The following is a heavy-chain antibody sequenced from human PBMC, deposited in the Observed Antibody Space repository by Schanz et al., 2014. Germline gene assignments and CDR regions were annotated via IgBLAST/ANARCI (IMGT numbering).Heavy chain of an antibody. Sequence: QVQLVESGGGVVQPGRSLRISCAASGFTFSSYAMHWVRQAPGEGPEWVAVISYDGSNKYYADSVKGRFTISRDNSKNTLYLQMNSLRAEDTAVYYCAREQIMAAAGLVDYWGHGTLVTVSS. D-gene: IGHD6-13*01. V-gene: IGHV3-30*19. J-gene: IGHJ4*01. CDR2: ISYDGSNK. CDR1: GFTFSSYA. CDR3: AREQIMAAAGLVDY.